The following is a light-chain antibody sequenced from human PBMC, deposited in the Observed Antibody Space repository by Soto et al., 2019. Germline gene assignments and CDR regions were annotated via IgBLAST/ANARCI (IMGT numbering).Light chain of an antibody. V-gene: IGKV1-5*01. J-gene: IGKJ1*01. CDR3: QQYNLHSPAT. CDR1: QNIGRW. CDR2: DAS. Sequence: DIQMTQSPSSLSASVGDRVTITCRASQNIGRWLAWYQQKPGKAPKLVIYDASTLISGVPSRFSGSGSGTEFTLTISSLQPDDFTTYYCQQYNLHSPATFGQGTMVEIK.